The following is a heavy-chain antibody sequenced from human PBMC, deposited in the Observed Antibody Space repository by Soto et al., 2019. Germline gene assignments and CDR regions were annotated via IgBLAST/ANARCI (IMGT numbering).Heavy chain of an antibody. CDR1: GFSFGDYA. D-gene: IGHD3-22*01. CDR2: ISRTGDSA. J-gene: IGHJ5*01. CDR3: AKGPDGSGYYHNWFDS. V-gene: IGHV3-23*01. Sequence: EVHLLESGGALVQPGGSLTLSCAASGFSFGDYAMSWVRQAPGKGLEWVSSISRTGDSAYYADSVKGRFAISRDRSKNRLSLQMNSLRVEDTAVYYCAKGPDGSGYYHNWFDSWGQGTLITASS.